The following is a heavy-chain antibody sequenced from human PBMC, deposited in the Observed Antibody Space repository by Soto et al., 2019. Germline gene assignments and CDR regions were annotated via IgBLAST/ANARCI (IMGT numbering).Heavy chain of an antibody. D-gene: IGHD1-26*01. CDR2: RYHSGST. CDR1: GYSISTDYY. J-gene: IGHJ4*02. Sequence: SETLSLTCAVSGYSISTDYYWGWIRQPPGKRLEWIASRYHSGSTYYNPSLKSRVTISLDTSKNQFSLKLSSVTAADAAVYYCARGALGATTYFDYWGQGSLVTVSS. V-gene: IGHV4-38-2*01. CDR3: ARGALGATTYFDY.